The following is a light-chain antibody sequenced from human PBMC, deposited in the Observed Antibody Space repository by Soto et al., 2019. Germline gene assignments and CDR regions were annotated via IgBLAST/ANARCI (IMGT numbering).Light chain of an antibody. CDR3: QKYNSAPLS. J-gene: IGKJ3*01. Sequence: DNQMTQSPSSLSASVGDRVTITCRASQAISIYLDWYQQKPGKVPELLIYAATTLQSWVPSRFSGSGSGKEFTLTISCLQPEDVATYCCQKYNSAPLSFGPGTKVDI. CDR1: QAISIY. V-gene: IGKV1-27*01. CDR2: AAT.